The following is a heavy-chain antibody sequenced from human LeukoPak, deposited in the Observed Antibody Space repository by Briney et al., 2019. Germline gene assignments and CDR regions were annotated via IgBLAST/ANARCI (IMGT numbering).Heavy chain of an antibody. CDR1: GGSISSSSYY. D-gene: IGHD7-27*01. CDR2: MYHTGST. CDR3: AKHENWGGPDY. V-gene: IGHV4-39*01. Sequence: SETLSLTCTVSGGSISSSSYYWAWIRQPPGKGLEWTGSMYHTGSTYHNPSLKSRVTISVDTSNNLFSLNLFSVTAADTAVYYCAKHENWGGPDYWGQGTLVTVSS. J-gene: IGHJ4*02.